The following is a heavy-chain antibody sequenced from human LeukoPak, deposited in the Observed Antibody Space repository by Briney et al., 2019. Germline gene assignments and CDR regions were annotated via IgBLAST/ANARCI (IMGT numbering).Heavy chain of an antibody. CDR3: ARVLPSVTNWFDP. V-gene: IGHV3-66*01. CDR2: IFSDGSS. Sequence: GGGLRLSCTASGFTVSSNYMSWVRQAPGKGLEWVSLIFSDGSSYYADSVRGRFTISRDNSRNTLSLQMNSLRAEDTAVYCCARVLPSVTNWFDPWGQGTLVTVSS. D-gene: IGHD3-10*01. CDR1: GFTVSSNY. J-gene: IGHJ5*02.